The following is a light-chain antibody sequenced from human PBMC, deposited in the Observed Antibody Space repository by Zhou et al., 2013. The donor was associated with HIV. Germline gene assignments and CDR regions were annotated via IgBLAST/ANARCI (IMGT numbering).Light chain of an antibody. J-gene: IGKJ3*01. CDR2: KAS. V-gene: IGKV1-5*03. Sequence: DIQMTQSPSTLSASVGDRVTITCRASQSISSWLAWYQQKPGKAPKLLIYKASSLESGVPSRFSGSGSGTEFTLTISSLQPDDFAAYYCQQYDNLPWTFGPGTKVDIK. CDR3: QQYDNLPWT. CDR1: QSISSW.